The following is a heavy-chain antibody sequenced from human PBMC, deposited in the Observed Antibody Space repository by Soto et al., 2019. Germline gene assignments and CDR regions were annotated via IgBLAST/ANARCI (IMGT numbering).Heavy chain of an antibody. CDR3: ARLHCSSTNCSYNYYYGMDV. Sequence: GGSLRLSCGASGFTFTNYEMNWVRQAPGKGLEWVAYITSSGSPMYYADSVKGRFTISRDNVRNSLYLQMNSLRAEDTAVYYCARLHCSSTNCSYNYYYGMDVWGQGTTVTVSS. CDR1: GFTFTNYE. D-gene: IGHD2-2*01. V-gene: IGHV3-48*03. J-gene: IGHJ6*02. CDR2: ITSSGSPM.